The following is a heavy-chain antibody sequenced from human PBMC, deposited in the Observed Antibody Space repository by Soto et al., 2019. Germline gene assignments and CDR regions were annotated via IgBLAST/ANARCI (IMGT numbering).Heavy chain of an antibody. D-gene: IGHD3-10*01. CDR1: GGSISSYY. CDR3: ARVWGGAFDI. J-gene: IGHJ3*02. Sequence: QVQLQESGPGLVKPSETLSLTCTVSGGSISSYYWSWIRQPPGKGLEWIGYIYYSGSTNYNPSQKSRVTISVDTSKNQFSLKLSSVTAADTAVYYCARVWGGAFDIWGQGTMVTVSS. CDR2: IYYSGST. V-gene: IGHV4-59*01.